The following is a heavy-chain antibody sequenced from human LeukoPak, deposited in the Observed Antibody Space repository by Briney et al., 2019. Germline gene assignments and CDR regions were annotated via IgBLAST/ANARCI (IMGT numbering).Heavy chain of an antibody. D-gene: IGHD6-13*01. CDR2: INPNSGGT. V-gene: IGHV1-2*02. CDR3: ARDLGVGSSSWYQTFFNWFDP. CDR1: GYTFTGYY. J-gene: IGHJ5*02. Sequence: ASVKVSCKASGYTFTGYYMHWVRQAPGQGLEWMGWINPNSGGTNYAQKFQGRVTTTRDTSISTAYMELSRLRSDDTAVYYCARDLGVGSSSWYQTFFNWFDPWGQGTLVTVSS.